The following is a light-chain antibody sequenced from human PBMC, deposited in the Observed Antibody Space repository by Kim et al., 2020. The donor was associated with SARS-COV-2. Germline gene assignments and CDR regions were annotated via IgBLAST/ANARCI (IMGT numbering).Light chain of an antibody. J-gene: IGLJ3*02. V-gene: IGLV3-21*04. CDR2: YDS. CDR1: NIGSKS. CDR3: QVWDSSSDHRL. Sequence: SYELTQPPSVSVAPGKTARITCGGNNIGSKSVHWYQQKPGQAPVLVIYYDSDRPSGIPERFSGSNSGNTATLPISRVEAGDEADYYFQVWDSSSDHRLFG.